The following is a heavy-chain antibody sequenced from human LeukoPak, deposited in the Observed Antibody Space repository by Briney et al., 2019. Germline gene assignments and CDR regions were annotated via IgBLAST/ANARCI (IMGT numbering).Heavy chain of an antibody. D-gene: IGHD6-13*01. CDR1: GFTFSSYG. CDR3: ASHWAQQVVSDY. J-gene: IGHJ4*02. Sequence: PGGSPRLSCAASGFTFSSYGMHWVRQAPGKGLEWVAVISYDGRNKYYADSVKGRFTISRDNSKNTLYLQMNSLRTEDTAVYYCASHWAQQVVSDYWGQGTLVTVSS. CDR2: ISYDGRNK. V-gene: IGHV3-30*03.